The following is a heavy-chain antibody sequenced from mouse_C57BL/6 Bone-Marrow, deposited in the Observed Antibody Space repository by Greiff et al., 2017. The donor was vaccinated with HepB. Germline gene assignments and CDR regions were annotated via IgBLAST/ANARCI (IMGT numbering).Heavy chain of an antibody. CDR3: AKNRGVYGNYVGWFAY. D-gene: IGHD2-1*01. J-gene: IGHJ3*01. V-gene: IGHV2-5*01. CDR1: GFSLPSYG. Sequence: VQLQESGPGLVQPSQSLSITCTVSGFSLPSYGVHWVRQSPGKGLEWLGVIWRGGSTDYNAAFMSRLSITKDNSKSQVFFKMNSLQADDTAIYYCAKNRGVYGNYVGWFAYWGQGTLVTVSA. CDR2: IWRGGST.